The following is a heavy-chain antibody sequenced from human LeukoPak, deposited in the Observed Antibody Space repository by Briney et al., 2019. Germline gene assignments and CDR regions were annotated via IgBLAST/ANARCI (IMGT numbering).Heavy chain of an antibody. CDR3: ARDSGSYFFDY. J-gene: IGHJ4*02. V-gene: IGHV3-11*06. D-gene: IGHD1-26*01. CDR2: INTIGSHT. Sequence: PGGSLRLSCSVAGFTFTDHYMNWIRQVPGKGLEWVSYINTIGSHTEYADSVKGRFTISRDNSKNTLYLQMNSLRAEDTAVYYCARDSGSYFFDYWGQGTLVTVSS. CDR1: GFTFTDHY.